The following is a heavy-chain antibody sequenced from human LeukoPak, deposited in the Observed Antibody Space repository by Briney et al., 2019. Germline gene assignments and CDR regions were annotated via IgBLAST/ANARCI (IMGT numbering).Heavy chain of an antibody. V-gene: IGHV3-43*01. CDR3: AKDINPYDYGGNVDY. J-gene: IGHJ4*02. Sequence: TGGSLRLSCAAPGSTFDVYTMHWVLQAPGKGLNWVSLISWDGGSTYYADSVKGRFTISRDNSKNSLYLQMNSLRTEDTALYYCAKDINPYDYGGNVDYWGQGTLVTVSS. D-gene: IGHD4-23*01. CDR1: GSTFDVYT. CDR2: ISWDGGST.